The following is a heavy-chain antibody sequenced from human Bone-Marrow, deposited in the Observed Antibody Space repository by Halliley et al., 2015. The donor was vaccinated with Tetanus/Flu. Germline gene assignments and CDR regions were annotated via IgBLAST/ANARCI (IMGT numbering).Heavy chain of an antibody. J-gene: IGHJ4*02. CDR2: ISSSGRGSRT. CDR1: GFTVSTSG. CDR3: TKDSGWDHAW. D-gene: IGHD6-19*01. Sequence: SLRLSCAASGFTVSTSGMSWVRQAPGKGLEWVSGISSSGRGSRTDFADSVKSRFTVSRDISKNTLYLQMDSLRAEDTAVYYCTKDSGWDHAWWGQGTLVTVSS. V-gene: IGHV3-23*01.